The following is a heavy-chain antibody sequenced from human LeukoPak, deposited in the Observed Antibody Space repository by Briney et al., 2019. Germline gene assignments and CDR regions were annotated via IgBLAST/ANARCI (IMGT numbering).Heavy chain of an antibody. CDR2: LNPKSGGT. V-gene: IGHV1-2*04. CDR1: GYTFTGYH. CDR3: ARDSGWEVVLYASEI. J-gene: IGHJ3*02. D-gene: IGHD1-26*01. Sequence: ASVKVSCKASGYTFTGYHIHWVRQAPGQGLEWMGWLNPKSGGTNYAQKFEGWVTMTRDTSMSTVYMELSRLKSDDTAVYYCARDSGWEVVLYASEIWGQGTMVTVSS.